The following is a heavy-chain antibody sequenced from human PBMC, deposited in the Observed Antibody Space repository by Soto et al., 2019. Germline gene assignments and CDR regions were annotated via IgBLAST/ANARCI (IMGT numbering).Heavy chain of an antibody. V-gene: IGHV3-23*01. J-gene: IGHJ5*02. CDR3: AREPEQWLEHNWFDN. Sequence: GGSLRLSCSASGFTFSSYAMSWVRQSPVKGLEWVSAISGSGGSTYYADPVKGRFTISRDNSKNTLYLQMNSLRAEDTAVYYCAREPEQWLEHNWFDNCGQGTPATVSS. CDR1: GFTFSSYA. D-gene: IGHD6-19*01. CDR2: ISGSGGST.